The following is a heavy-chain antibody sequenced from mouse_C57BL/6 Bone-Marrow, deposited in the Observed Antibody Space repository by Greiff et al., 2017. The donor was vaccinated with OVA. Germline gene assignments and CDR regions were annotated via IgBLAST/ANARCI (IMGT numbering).Heavy chain of an antibody. CDR1: GYTFTGYW. CDR3: AREVGYYGNYDWYFDV. D-gene: IGHD2-1*01. CDR2: ILPGSGST. J-gene: IGHJ1*03. Sequence: VQVVESGAELMKPGASVKLSCKATGYTFTGYWIEWVKQRPGHGLEWIGEILPGSGSTNYNEKFKGKATFTADTSSNTAYMQLSSLTTEDSAIYYCAREVGYYGNYDWYFDVWGTGTTVTVSS. V-gene: IGHV1-9*01.